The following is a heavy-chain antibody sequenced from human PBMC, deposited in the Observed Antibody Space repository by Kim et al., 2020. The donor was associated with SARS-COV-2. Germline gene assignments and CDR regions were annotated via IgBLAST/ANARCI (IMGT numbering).Heavy chain of an antibody. CDR2: ISGSGGPT. Sequence: GGSLRLSCAASGFTFSIYGMSWVRQAPGKGLEWVADISGSGGPTFYADSVKGRFTMSRDNSKNTLYLQMNSLRDEDTAVYYCANEGFDDLGEGTAVTTSS. J-gene: IGHJ4*02. CDR1: GFTFSIYG. CDR3: ANEGFDD. V-gene: IGHV3-23*01.